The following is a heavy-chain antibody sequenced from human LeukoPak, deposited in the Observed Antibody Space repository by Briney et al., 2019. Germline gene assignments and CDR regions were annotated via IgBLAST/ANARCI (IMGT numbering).Heavy chain of an antibody. D-gene: IGHD6-19*01. V-gene: IGHV4-61*01. CDR1: GGSVSSGSYY. CDR2: IYYSGST. CDR3: ASPISSTGYSSGWYKLDY. Sequence: NPSETLSLTCTVSGGSVSSGSYYWSWIRQPPGKGLEWIGYIYYSGSTNYNPSLKSRVTISVDTSKNQFSLKLSSVTAADTAVYYCASPISSTGYSSGWYKLDYWGQGTLVTVSS. J-gene: IGHJ4*02.